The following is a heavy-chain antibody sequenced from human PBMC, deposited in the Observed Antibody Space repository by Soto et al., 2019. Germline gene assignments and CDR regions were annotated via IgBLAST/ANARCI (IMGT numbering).Heavy chain of an antibody. Sequence: SETLSLTCAVYGGSFSAFYWSWIRQPPGKELEWIGEVNPAGTTKYNPSLKSRVTMSLDTPKKQFSLNLNSMTAADTALYYCATSREQWLGDAFDIWGQGTMVTVSS. CDR2: VNPAGTT. D-gene: IGHD6-19*01. J-gene: IGHJ3*02. CDR1: GGSFSAFY. V-gene: IGHV4-34*01. CDR3: ATSREQWLGDAFDI.